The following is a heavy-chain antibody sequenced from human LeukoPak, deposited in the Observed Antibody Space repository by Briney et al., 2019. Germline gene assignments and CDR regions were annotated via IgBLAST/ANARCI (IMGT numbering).Heavy chain of an antibody. CDR1: GFAFSSQA. CDR2: ISDSGDLT. Sequence: GSLRRSCAASGFAFSSQAMGWVRQAPGRGLEWVSVISDSGDLTYYADSVKGRFTISRDNSKNTLYLQMNSLRAEDTAVYYCAKDARRSNGWYFFDHWGQGTLVTVSS. D-gene: IGHD6-19*01. CDR3: AKDARRSNGWYFFDH. V-gene: IGHV3-23*01. J-gene: IGHJ4*02.